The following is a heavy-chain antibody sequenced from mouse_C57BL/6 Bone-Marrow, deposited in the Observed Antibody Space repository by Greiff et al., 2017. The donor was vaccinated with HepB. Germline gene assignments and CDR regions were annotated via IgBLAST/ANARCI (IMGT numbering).Heavy chain of an antibody. D-gene: IGHD2-1*01. CDR3: AREGLGVTLPPWYIDV. CDR2: IHPNSGST. CDR1: GYTFTSYW. V-gene: IGHV1-64*01. Sequence: QVQLQQPGAELVKPGASVKLSCKASGYTFTSYWMHWVKQRPGQGLEWIGMIHPNSGSTNYNEKFKSKATLTVDKSSSTAYMQLSSLTSEDSAVYYCAREGLGVTLPPWYIDVWGTGTTVTVSS. J-gene: IGHJ1*03.